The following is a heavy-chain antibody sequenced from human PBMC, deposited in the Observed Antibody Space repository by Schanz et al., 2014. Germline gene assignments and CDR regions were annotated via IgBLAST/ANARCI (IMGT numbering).Heavy chain of an antibody. V-gene: IGHV1-2*02. Sequence: QVLLVQSGAEVKQPGASVKVSCKASGYTFAMYDMNWVRQAPGQGFEWMGWINPLSGATDYAPTFQGRVSMTRDTSISTAYMEVTRLVSSDTAVYYCARRGPNCSNNACYHGWFDPWGQGTLVTVSS. D-gene: IGHD4-4*01. J-gene: IGHJ5*02. CDR3: ARRGPNCSNNACYHGWFDP. CDR1: GYTFAMYD. CDR2: INPLSGAT.